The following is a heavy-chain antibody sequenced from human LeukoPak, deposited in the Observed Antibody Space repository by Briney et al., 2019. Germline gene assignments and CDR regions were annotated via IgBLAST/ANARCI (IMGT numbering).Heavy chain of an antibody. V-gene: IGHV4-30-4*08. D-gene: IGHD5-18*01. CDR2: IYFSGST. CDR3: ARERRSYGYFDY. CDR1: GGSISSDDYY. J-gene: IGHJ4*02. Sequence: SQTLSLTCSVFGGSISSDDYYWSWIRQPPGKGLEWIGNIYFSGSTYYNPSLRSRVSISLDTSKNQFSVKLSSVTAADTAVYYCARERRSYGYFDYWGQGTLVTVSS.